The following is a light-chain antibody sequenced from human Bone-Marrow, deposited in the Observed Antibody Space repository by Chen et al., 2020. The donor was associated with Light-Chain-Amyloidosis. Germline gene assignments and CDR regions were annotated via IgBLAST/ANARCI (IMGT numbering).Light chain of an antibody. J-gene: IGLJ1*01. CDR2: EVS. V-gene: IGLV2-23*02. Sequence: QSDLTLPASVSGSPRPSITISLTGTSSDVGSYNLVSWYQQHSGKAPKLMIYEVSKRPSGVSNRCSGSKSGNTASLTISGLQAEDEADYYCCSYAGSPYVFGTGTKVTVL. CDR1: SSDVGSYNL. CDR3: CSYAGSPYV.